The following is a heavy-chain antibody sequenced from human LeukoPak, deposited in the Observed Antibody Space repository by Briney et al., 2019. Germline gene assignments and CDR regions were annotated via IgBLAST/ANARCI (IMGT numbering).Heavy chain of an antibody. D-gene: IGHD4-17*01. V-gene: IGHV1-46*01. Sequence: ASVKVSCKASGYTFTSYYMHWVRQAPGQGLEWMGIINPSGGSTSYAQKFQGRVTITADESTSTAYMELSSLRSEDTAVYYCARDPLFQYGDDEGTFDYWGQGTLVTVSS. CDR1: GYTFTSYY. J-gene: IGHJ4*02. CDR3: ARDPLFQYGDDEGTFDY. CDR2: INPSGGST.